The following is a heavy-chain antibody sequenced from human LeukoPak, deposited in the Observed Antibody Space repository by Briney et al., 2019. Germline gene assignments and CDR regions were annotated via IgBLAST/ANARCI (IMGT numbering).Heavy chain of an antibody. Sequence: PSETLSLTCTVSGDSISNYYWSWIRQPPGKGLEWIGCVYDIGSFNYDPSLKSRVTISLDTSKNQFSLRLNSVTAADTAVYYCARSLTTGIDWFDPWGQGTLVTVSS. CDR1: GDSISNYY. CDR3: ARSLTTGIDWFDP. D-gene: IGHD4/OR15-4a*01. CDR2: VYDIGSF. V-gene: IGHV4-59*08. J-gene: IGHJ5*02.